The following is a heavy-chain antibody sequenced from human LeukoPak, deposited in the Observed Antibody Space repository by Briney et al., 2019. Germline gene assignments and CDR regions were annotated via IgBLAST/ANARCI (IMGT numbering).Heavy chain of an antibody. D-gene: IGHD3-22*01. V-gene: IGHV4-59*01. CDR3: ARGYDSSGYYPHYYFDY. CDR2: IYYSGST. J-gene: IGHJ4*02. Sequence: SETLSLTCTVSGGSISSYYWSWIRQPPGKGLEWIGYIYYSGSTNYNPSLKSRVTISVDTSKNQFSLKPSSVTAADTAVYYCARGYDSSGYYPHYYFDYWGQGTLVTVSS. CDR1: GGSISSYY.